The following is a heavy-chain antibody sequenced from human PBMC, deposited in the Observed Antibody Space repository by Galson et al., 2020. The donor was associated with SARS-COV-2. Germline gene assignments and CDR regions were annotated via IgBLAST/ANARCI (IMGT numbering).Heavy chain of an antibody. Sequence: SETLSLTCTVSGGSISSGSYYWSWIRQPAGKGLEWIGRIYTSGSTNYNPSLKSRVTISVDTSKNQFSLKLSSVTAADTAVYYCARDSPPWSGSYPNDWGQGTLVTVSS. CDR2: IYTSGST. D-gene: IGHD3-3*01. CDR1: GGSISSGSYY. J-gene: IGHJ4*02. CDR3: ARDSPPWSGSYPND. V-gene: IGHV4-61*02.